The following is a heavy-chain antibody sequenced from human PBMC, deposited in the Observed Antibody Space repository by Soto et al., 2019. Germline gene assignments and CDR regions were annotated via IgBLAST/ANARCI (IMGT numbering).Heavy chain of an antibody. CDR3: AKPGRGQLLYIDY. V-gene: IGHV3-23*01. J-gene: IGHJ4*02. Sequence: VRLLESGGGLVQPGGSLRLSCATSGFNFVDYGLSWVRQAPGGGLEWVSGISGSGSNTYYADSVKGRFTISRDNSKKTVYLQLTSLRADDTAIYYCAKPGRGQLLYIDYWGQGALVTVSS. CDR2: ISGSGSNT. D-gene: IGHD2-2*02. CDR1: GFNFVDYG.